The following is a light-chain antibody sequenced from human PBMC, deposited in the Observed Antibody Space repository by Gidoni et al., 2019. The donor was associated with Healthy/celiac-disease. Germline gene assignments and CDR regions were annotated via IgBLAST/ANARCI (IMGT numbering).Light chain of an antibody. CDR3: QQYYSTPYT. CDR2: WAS. V-gene: IGKV4-1*01. CDR1: QSVLYSSNNKNY. Sequence: DIVMTPSPHSLPESLGERAPIHCKSSQSVLYSSNNKNYLAWYQQKPGQPPKLLICWASTRESGVPDRFSGSGSGTDFTLTISSLQAEDVAVYYCQQYYSTPYTFGQGTKLEIK. J-gene: IGKJ2*01.